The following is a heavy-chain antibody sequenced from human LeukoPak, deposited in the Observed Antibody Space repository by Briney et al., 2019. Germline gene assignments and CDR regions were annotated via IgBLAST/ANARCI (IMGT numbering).Heavy chain of an antibody. CDR3: TRGSYSGYDRSLGY. Sequence: ASVKVSCKASGYTFTIYYIHWVRQAPGQGLEWMGIINPSGGSTSYAQKFQGRVTMTRDTSTSTVYMELSSLRSEDTAMYYCTRGSYSGYDRSLGYWGQGTLVTVSS. D-gene: IGHD5-12*01. J-gene: IGHJ4*02. V-gene: IGHV1-46*03. CDR1: GYTFTIYY. CDR2: INPSGGST.